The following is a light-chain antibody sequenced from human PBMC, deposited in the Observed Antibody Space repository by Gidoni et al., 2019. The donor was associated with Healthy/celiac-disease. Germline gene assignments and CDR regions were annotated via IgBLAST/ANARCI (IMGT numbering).Light chain of an antibody. CDR1: QSLLHSNGYNY. Sequence: MTQSPLSLPVTPGEPASISCRSSQSLLHSNGYNYLDWYLQKPGQSPQLLIYLGSNRASGVPDRFSGSGSGTDFTLKISRVEAEDVGVYYCMQALQTPLTFGGGTKVEIK. V-gene: IGKV2-28*01. J-gene: IGKJ4*01. CDR3: MQALQTPLT. CDR2: LGS.